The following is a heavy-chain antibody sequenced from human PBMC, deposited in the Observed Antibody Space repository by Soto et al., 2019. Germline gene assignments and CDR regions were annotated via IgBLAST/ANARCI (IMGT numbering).Heavy chain of an antibody. V-gene: IGHV3-21*01. CDR2: ISSTTNYI. CDR1: GFTFTRYS. Sequence: GGSLRLSCAASGFTFTRYSMNWVRQAPGKGLEWVSSISSTTNYIYYGDSMKGRFTISRDNAKNTLYLQMSSLRVEDTAVYYCVKDRYVDYWGQGNLVTVSS. J-gene: IGHJ4*02. CDR3: VKDRYVDY.